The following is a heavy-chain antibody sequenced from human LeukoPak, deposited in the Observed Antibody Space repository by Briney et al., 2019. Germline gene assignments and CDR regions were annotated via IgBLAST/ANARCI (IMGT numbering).Heavy chain of an antibody. V-gene: IGHV3-20*04. J-gene: IGHJ6*03. CDR1: GFTFDNYG. CDR2: IDWNGGST. CDR3: ARGESFNYYYYMDV. D-gene: IGHD3-16*01. Sequence: GGSLRLSCAASGFTFDNYGMIWVRQAPGKGLEWVSGIDWNGGSTSYADSVKGRFTISRDNAKNSLYLQMNSLRAEDTAVYYCARGESFNYYYYMDVWGKGTTVTVSS.